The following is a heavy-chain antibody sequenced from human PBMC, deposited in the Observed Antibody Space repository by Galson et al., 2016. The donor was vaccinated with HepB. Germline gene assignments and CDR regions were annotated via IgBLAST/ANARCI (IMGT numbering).Heavy chain of an antibody. J-gene: IGHJ6*02. D-gene: IGHD3-10*01. V-gene: IGHV3-53*01. CDR1: GFTVSDNH. Sequence: SLRLSCAAAGFTVSDNHVTWIRQAPGKGLECVSVIFGRGNTYYADSVEGRFTISRDHARNTVYLQMNSLSTEDTAVYYCARDWKGSGSYNPYYYYGMDVWGRGTTVTVPS. CDR2: IFGRGNT. CDR3: ARDWKGSGSYNPYYYYGMDV.